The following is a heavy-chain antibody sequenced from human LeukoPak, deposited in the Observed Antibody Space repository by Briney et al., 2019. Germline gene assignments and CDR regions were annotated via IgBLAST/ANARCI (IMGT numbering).Heavy chain of an antibody. V-gene: IGHV3-23*01. CDR2: ISDSGGRT. J-gene: IGHJ4*02. Sequence: GGSLRLSCAVSGITLSNYGLSWVRQAPGKGLEWVAGISDSGGRTNYADSVKGRFTISRDNPKNTLYLQMNSLRAEDTAVYFCAQRGVVIRVILVGFHKEAYYFDSWGQGALVTVSS. CDR3: AQRGVVIRVILVGFHKEAYYFDS. D-gene: IGHD3-22*01. CDR1: GITLSNYG.